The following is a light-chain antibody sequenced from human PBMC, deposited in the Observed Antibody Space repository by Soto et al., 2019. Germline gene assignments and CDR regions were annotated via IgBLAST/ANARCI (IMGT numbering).Light chain of an antibody. CDR1: SSDVGGYNY. V-gene: IGLV2-11*01. Sequence: QSALTQPRSVSGSPGQSVTISCTGTSSDVGGYNYVSWYQQHPGKAPKLMIYDVSKRPSGVPDRFSGSKSGNPSSLTISGLQAEDEADYYCCSDAGSAYVFGTGTKVTVL. J-gene: IGLJ1*01. CDR3: CSDAGSAYV. CDR2: DVS.